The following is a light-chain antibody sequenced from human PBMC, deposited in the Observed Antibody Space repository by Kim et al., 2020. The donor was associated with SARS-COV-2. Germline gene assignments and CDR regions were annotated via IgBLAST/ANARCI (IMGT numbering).Light chain of an antibody. CDR3: QAWDSSTKGV. Sequence: SPGQTAAITCSGDKMGDKYVCWYQQKPGQSPVLVIYQDTKRPSGIPERFSGSNSGNTATLTISGTQAMDEADYYCQAWDSSTKGVFGGGTQLTVL. V-gene: IGLV3-1*01. J-gene: IGLJ3*02. CDR1: KMGDKY. CDR2: QDT.